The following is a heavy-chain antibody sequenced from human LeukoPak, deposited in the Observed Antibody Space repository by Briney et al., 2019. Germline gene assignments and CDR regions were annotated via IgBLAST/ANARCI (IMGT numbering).Heavy chain of an antibody. V-gene: IGHV4-59*01. Sequence: PSETLSLTCTVSGGSISSYYWSWIRQPPGKGLEWIGYIYYSGSTNYNPSLKSRVTISVDTSKNQFSLKLSSVTAADTAVYYCARVDSSSWYQGIKFDPWGQGTLVTVSS. CDR2: IYYSGST. D-gene: IGHD6-13*01. CDR3: ARVDSSSWYQGIKFDP. CDR1: GGSISSYY. J-gene: IGHJ5*02.